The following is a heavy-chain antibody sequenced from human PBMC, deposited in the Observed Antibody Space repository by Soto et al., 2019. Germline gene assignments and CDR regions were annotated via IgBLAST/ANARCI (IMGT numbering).Heavy chain of an antibody. D-gene: IGHD2-15*01. J-gene: IGHJ4*02. CDR2: IYHSGST. CDR3: ASLGFTPKDAPFDY. V-gene: IGHV4-4*02. CDR1: GGSISSSNW. Sequence: SETLSLTCAVSGGSISSSNWWSWVRQPPGKGLEWIGEIYHSGSTNYNPSLKSRVTISVDKSKNQFSLKLSSVTAADTAVYYCASLGFTPKDAPFDYWGQGTLVTVSS.